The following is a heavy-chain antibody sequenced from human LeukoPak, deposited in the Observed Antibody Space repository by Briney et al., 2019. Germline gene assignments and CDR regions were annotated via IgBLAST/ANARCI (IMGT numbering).Heavy chain of an antibody. CDR3: AGSYNWSDDFDY. CDR2: IFYSGST. V-gene: IGHV4-59*01. Sequence: SETLSLTCTVSIDSISSYYWSWIRQPPGKGLEWVGYIFYSGSTNYNPSLKSRVTISVDTSKNQISLKLNSVTAADTAVYYCAGSYNWSDDFDYWGPGTLVTVSS. D-gene: IGHD1-1*01. J-gene: IGHJ4*02. CDR1: IDSISSYY.